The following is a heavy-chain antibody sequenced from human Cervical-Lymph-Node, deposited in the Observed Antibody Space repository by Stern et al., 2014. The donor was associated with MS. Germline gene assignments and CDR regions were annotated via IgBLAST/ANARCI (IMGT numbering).Heavy chain of an antibody. CDR1: GYLFTDYY. D-gene: IGHD3-3*01. Sequence: VQLVESGAEAKAPGASMKVSCRASGYLFTDYYLHWVRQAPGPGLEWLGWINPNSGGTNYAQNFQGRVTMTRDTSISTAYMELRWLGYADTAVYYCARGSGTAYDLRGDYWGQGTLVTVSS. CDR3: ARGSGTAYDLRGDY. V-gene: IGHV1-2*02. CDR2: INPNSGGT. J-gene: IGHJ4*01.